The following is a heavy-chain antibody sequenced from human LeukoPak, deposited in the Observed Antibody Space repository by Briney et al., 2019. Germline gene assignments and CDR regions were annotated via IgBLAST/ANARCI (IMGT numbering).Heavy chain of an antibody. V-gene: IGHV3-23*01. CDR1: GFTFSSYA. CDR2: ISGSGGST. Sequence: GGSLRLSCAASGFTFSSYAMSWVRQAPGKGLEWVSAISGSGGSTYYADSVKGRFTISRDNSKNTLYLQMNSLRAEDTAVYYCAKVGGYYDFWSGYGFFVYWGQGTLVTVSS. D-gene: IGHD3-3*01. CDR3: AKVGGYYDFWSGYGFFVY. J-gene: IGHJ4*02.